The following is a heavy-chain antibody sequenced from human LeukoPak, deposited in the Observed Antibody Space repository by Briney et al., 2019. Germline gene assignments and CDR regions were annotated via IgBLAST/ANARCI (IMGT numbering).Heavy chain of an antibody. CDR2: YYYSGNT. CDR1: GDSITSSY. J-gene: IGHJ4*02. Sequence: SETLSLTCTVSGDSITSSYWSWIRQPPGKGLEWIGYYYYSGNTNYNPSLKSRVTISVDTSKNQFSLELRSVTAADTAVYYCARDKEHSHGRYFDYWGQGTLVTVSS. CDR3: ARDKEHSHGRYFDY. D-gene: IGHD5-18*01. V-gene: IGHV4-59*01.